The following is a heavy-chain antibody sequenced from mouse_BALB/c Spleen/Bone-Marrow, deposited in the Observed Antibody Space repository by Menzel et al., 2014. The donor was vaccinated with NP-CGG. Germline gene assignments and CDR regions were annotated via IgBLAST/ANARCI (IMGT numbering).Heavy chain of an antibody. V-gene: IGHV1S29*02. CDR3: ARSSYFDY. D-gene: IGHD1-1*01. CDR2: IYPFNGGT. CDR1: GYTFTDYN. Sequence: VQPQQSGPELVKSGTSVKISCKASGYTFTDYNMHCVKQSHGKSLEWIGYIYPFNGGTDYNQKFKSKATMTVDKSSSTEYMELRNLTSEDSAVYYCARSSYFDYWGQGTTLTVSS. J-gene: IGHJ2*01.